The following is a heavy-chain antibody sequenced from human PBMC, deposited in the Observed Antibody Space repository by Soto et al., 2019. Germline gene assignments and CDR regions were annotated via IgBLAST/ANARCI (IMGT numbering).Heavy chain of an antibody. CDR2: ISGSGGST. CDR1: GLTFSSYA. J-gene: IGHJ4*02. D-gene: IGHD3-16*02. CDR3: ANRLSDDY. V-gene: IGHV3-23*01. Sequence: PVGSLSLSCAASGLTFSSYAMSWVRQAPGKGLEWVSGISGSGGSTYYADSVKGRFTISRDNSKNTLYLQMNSLRAEDTAVYYCANRLSDDYWGQGTLVTVSS.